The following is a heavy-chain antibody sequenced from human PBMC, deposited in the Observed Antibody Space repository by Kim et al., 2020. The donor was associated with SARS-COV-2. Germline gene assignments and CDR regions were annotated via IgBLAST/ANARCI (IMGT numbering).Heavy chain of an antibody. CDR2: INAGNGNT. V-gene: IGHV1-3*01. D-gene: IGHD3-10*01. Sequence: ASVKVSCKASGYTFTSYAMHWVRQAPGQRLEWMGWINAGNGNTKYSQKFQGRVTITRDTFASTAYMELSSLRSEDTAVYYCARDKGGFYGSGSYYTPPRWFDPWGQGTLVTVSS. CDR3: ARDKGGFYGSGSYYTPPRWFDP. CDR1: GYTFTSYA. J-gene: IGHJ5*02.